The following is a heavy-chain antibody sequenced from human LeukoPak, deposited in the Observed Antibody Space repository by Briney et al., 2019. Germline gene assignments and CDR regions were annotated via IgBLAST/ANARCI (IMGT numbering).Heavy chain of an antibody. CDR3: ARSENGDYDY. Sequence: GGSLRLSCAASGFTFSTYSMNWVRQAPGKGLEWVSYISSSSSAIYYADSVKGRFTISRDNAKISLYLQMNSLRAEDTAVYYCARSENGDYDYWGQGTLVTVSS. J-gene: IGHJ4*02. D-gene: IGHD4-17*01. CDR1: GFTFSTYS. V-gene: IGHV3-48*01. CDR2: ISSSSSAI.